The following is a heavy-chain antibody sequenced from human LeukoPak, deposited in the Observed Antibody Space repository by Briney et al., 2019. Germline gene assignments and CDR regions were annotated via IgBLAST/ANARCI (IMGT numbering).Heavy chain of an antibody. CDR1: GYSIGNGYF. CDR3: ARLEITFGGVIAS. D-gene: IGHD3-16*02. CDR2: IQQSGST. J-gene: IGHJ5*02. Sequence: SETLSLTCTVSGYSIGNGYFWGWVRQSPGKGLEGIGNIQQSGSTSYNPSLKSRVTISVDTSKNQFSLKLSSVTAADTAVYYCARLEITFGGVIASWGQGTLVTVSS. V-gene: IGHV4-38-2*02.